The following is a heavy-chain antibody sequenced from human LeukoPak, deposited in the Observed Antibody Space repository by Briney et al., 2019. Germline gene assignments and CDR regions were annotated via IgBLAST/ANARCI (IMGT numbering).Heavy chain of an antibody. CDR3: SRYIRRRPQFDY. CDR1: GGSISSNDYY. Sequence: PSETLPLTCSVSGGSISSNDYYWGWIRQPPGKGLEWIGNILYSGNTFYHPSLKSRITIAVDTSKNQFSLTLSSVTAADTAVYYCSRYIRRRPQFDYWGQGTPVTVSS. V-gene: IGHV4-39*01. CDR2: ILYSGNT. J-gene: IGHJ4*02.